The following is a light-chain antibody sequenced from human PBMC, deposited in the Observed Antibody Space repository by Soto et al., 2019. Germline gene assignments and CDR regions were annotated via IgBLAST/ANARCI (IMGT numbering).Light chain of an antibody. J-gene: IGKJ1*01. V-gene: IGKV3-20*01. CDR1: QSVSSY. CDR2: GAS. Sequence: EIVLTQSPGTLSLSPGERATLSCRASQSVSSYLAWYQQKPGQAPRLLIYGASSRATGIPDRFSGSGSGTNFTLTLSRLEPEHFAVYYCQQYGSSPWTFGQGTKVEIK. CDR3: QQYGSSPWT.